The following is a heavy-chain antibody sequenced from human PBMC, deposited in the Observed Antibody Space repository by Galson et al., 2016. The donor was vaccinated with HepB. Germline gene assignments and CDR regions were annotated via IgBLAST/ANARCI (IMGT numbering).Heavy chain of an antibody. V-gene: IGHV1-2*04. CDR2: INPNNGGT. CDR1: GYSFTDYY. Sequence: SVKVSCKASGYSFTDYYIHWVRQAPGQGLEWMGWINPNNGGTNYARKFRGWLSMTRDTSISAAYMELRRLRSDDTAVYFCAREPYSGSLDYWGQGTLATVSS. D-gene: IGHD1-26*01. J-gene: IGHJ4*02. CDR3: AREPYSGSLDY.